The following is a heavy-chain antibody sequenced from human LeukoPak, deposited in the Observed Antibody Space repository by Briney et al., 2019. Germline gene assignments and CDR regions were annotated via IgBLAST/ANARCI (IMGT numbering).Heavy chain of an antibody. CDR2: ISGSGGST. CDR1: GFTFSSYA. V-gene: IGHV3-23*01. CDR3: AKAHKLRYFDWLFRAPFDY. Sequence: GGSLRLSCAASGFTFSSYAMSWVRQAPGKGLEWVSAISGSGGSTYYADSVKGRFTISRDNSKNTLYLQMNSLGAEDTAVYYCAKAHKLRYFDWLFRAPFDYWGQGTLVTVSS. J-gene: IGHJ4*02. D-gene: IGHD3-9*01.